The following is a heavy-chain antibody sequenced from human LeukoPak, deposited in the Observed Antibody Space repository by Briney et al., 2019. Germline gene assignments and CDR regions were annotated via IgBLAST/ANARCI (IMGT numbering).Heavy chain of an antibody. V-gene: IGHV4-59*01. Sequence: PSETLSLTCTVSGGSISSYYWSWIRQPPGKGLEWLGYIYYSGSTNYNPSLKSRVTISVDTSKNQFSLKLSSVTAADTAVYYCARGYDFWSGYPFDYWGQGTLVTVSS. D-gene: IGHD3-3*01. CDR1: GGSISSYY. CDR2: IYYSGST. J-gene: IGHJ4*02. CDR3: ARGYDFWSGYPFDY.